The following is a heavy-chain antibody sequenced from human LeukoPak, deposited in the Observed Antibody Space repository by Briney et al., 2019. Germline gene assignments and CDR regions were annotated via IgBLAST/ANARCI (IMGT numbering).Heavy chain of an antibody. J-gene: IGHJ4*02. CDR1: GYTFTSYG. V-gene: IGHV1-18*01. CDR3: ARDFAYCGGDCYSLELVYFDY. CDR2: ISAYNGNT. Sequence: ASVKVSCKASGYTFTSYGISWVRQAPGQGLEWKGWISAYNGNTNYAQKLQGRVTMTTDTSTSTAYMELRSLRSDDTAVYYCARDFAYCGGDCYSLELVYFDYWGQGTLVTVSS. D-gene: IGHD2-21*02.